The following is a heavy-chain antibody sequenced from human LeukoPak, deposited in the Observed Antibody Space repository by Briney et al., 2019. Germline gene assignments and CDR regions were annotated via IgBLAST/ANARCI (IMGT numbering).Heavy chain of an antibody. CDR2: INPNSGGT. D-gene: IGHD3-9*01. CDR3: ARTLRYFDWALDY. V-gene: IGHV1-2*04. J-gene: IGHJ4*02. CDR1: GYTFTGYY. Sequence: ASVKVSCKASGYTFTGYYMHWVRQAPGPGLEWMGWINPNSGGTNYAQKFQGWVTMTRDTSISTAYMELSRLRSDDTAVYYCARTLRYFDWALDYWGQGTLVTVSS.